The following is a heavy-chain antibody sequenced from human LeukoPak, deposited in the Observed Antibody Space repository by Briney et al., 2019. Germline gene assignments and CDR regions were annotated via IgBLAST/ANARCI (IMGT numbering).Heavy chain of an antibody. CDR1: GGSISTYY. CDR2: ISYSGST. J-gene: IGHJ4*02. Sequence: SETLSLTCTVSGGSISTYYWSWIRQPPGKGLEWIGYISYSGSTNYNPSLKSRVAISLDTSKNQFALKLSSVTAADTAVYYCARSIIGTRSKFDYWGQGTLVTVSS. D-gene: IGHD1/OR15-1a*01. V-gene: IGHV4-59*08. CDR3: ARSIIGTRSKFDY.